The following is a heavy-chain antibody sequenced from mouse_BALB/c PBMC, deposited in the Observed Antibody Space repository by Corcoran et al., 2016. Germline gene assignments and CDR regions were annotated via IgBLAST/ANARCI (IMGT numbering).Heavy chain of an antibody. CDR3: ARWGITTFDY. CDR2: INPRSRGT. D-gene: IGHD1-1*01. CDR1: GYTSTDYN. Sequence: EVLLQQSGPELVKPGASVKVTCKASGYTSTDYNMDWVKQSHGKSLEWLGDINPRSRGTIYNQTFEGRATLTVDKSASTAYMELRSLTSEDTAVYYCARWGITTFDYWGQGPTVTVS. J-gene: IGHJ2*01. V-gene: IGHV1-18*01.